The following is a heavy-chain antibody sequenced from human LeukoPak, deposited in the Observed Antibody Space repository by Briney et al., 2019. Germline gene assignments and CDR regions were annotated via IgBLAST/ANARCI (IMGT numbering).Heavy chain of an antibody. V-gene: IGHV3-30*18. CDR2: MSYDGSNK. D-gene: IGHD4-11*01. Sequence: PGGSLRLSFAASGFTFSSYGMHWVRQAPGKGLEWVAVMSYDGSNKYYADSVEGRFTISRDNSKNTLYLQMNSLRAEDTAVYYCAKDTVDYYYGLDVWGQGTTVTVSS. CDR1: GFTFSSYG. CDR3: AKDTVDYYYGLDV. J-gene: IGHJ6*02.